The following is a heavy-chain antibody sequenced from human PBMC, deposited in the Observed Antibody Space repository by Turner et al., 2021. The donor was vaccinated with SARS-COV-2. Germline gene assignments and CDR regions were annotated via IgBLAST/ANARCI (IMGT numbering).Heavy chain of an antibody. CDR3: ARSSRGVGDGFDY. D-gene: IGHD1-26*01. CDR1: GGSITNYY. Sequence: QVQLQESGAALVKPSATLSLTCTVAGGSITNYYWSWLRPPPGKGREWIGYIFDTGNTNYSPSLKSRVTISVDTSKNQFSLKLSSVSAADTAVYYCARSSRGVGDGFDYWGQGTLVTVSS. CDR2: IFDTGNT. V-gene: IGHV4-59*01. J-gene: IGHJ4*02.